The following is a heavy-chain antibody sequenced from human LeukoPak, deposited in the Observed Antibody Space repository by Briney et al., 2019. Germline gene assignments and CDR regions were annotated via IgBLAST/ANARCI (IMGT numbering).Heavy chain of an antibody. CDR3: ARERGRGRDSPWFDY. V-gene: IGHV3-53*01. D-gene: IGHD1-26*01. CDR2: IYSDGST. CDR1: GFIVSGDF. J-gene: IGHJ4*02. Sequence: GSLRLSCAASGFIVSGDFMSWVRQAPGKGLEWVSVIYSDGSTYYADSVKGRFTISRDNSKNTLDLQMTGLRAEGTAVYYCARERGRGRDSPWFDYWGQGTLVTVSS.